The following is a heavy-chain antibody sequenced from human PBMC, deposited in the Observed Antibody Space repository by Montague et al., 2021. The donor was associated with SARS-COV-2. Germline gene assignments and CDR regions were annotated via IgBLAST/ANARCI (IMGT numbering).Heavy chain of an antibody. D-gene: IGHD6-19*01. CDR3: ARDEIVGWQWLGSTYYGMDV. V-gene: IGHV3-7*01. J-gene: IGHJ6*02. CDR2: IKQDGSEK. CDR1: GFTFSSYW. Sequence: SLRLSWAASGFTFSSYWMSWVRQAPGKGLEWVANIKQDGSEKYYVDSVKGRFTISRDNAKNSLYLQMNSLRAEDTAVYCCARDEIVGWQWLGSTYYGMDVWGQGTTVTVSS.